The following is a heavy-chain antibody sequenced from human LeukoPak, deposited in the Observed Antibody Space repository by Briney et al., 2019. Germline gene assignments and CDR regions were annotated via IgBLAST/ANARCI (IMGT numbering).Heavy chain of an antibody. CDR2: ISAYNNNT. J-gene: IGHJ4*02. D-gene: IGHD6-19*01. Sequence: ASVEVSCKASGYTFTNYGLKWVRQASRQGLEYMGWISAYNNNTNYAQKFQGRVTMTTDTSTNTAYMEVRSLRSADTAVYYCARGFPSGKQWLTNWGQGTLVTVSS. CDR3: ARGFPSGKQWLTN. V-gene: IGHV1-18*01. CDR1: GYTFTNYG.